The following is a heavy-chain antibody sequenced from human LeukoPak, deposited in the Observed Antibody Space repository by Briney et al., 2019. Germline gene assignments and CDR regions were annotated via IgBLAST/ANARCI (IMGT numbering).Heavy chain of an antibody. CDR2: INHSGST. CDR3: ARDPAGVAAAGV. CDR1: GGSFSGYY. V-gene: IGHV4-34*01. J-gene: IGHJ4*02. Sequence: SETLSLTCAVYGGSFSGYYWSWIRQPPGKGLEWIGEINHSGSTNYNPSLKSRVTISVDTSKNQFSLKLSSVTAADTAVYYCARDPAGVAAAGVWGQGTLVTVSS. D-gene: IGHD6-13*01.